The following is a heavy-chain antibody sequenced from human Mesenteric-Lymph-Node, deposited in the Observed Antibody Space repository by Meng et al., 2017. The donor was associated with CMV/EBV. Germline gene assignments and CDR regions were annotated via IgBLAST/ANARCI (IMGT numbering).Heavy chain of an antibody. V-gene: IGHV3-64*02. CDR1: GFTFSSYT. CDR3: ARREIRGYSEALYSFNI. Sequence: SCAASGFTFSSYTMHWVRQVPGKGLEYVSSISSSGGSTYYADSVKGRFTISRDNSKNTLYLQMGNLRTEDTAVYYCARREIRGYSEALYSFNIWGQGTRVTVSS. J-gene: IGHJ3*02. D-gene: IGHD5-18*01. CDR2: ISSSGGST.